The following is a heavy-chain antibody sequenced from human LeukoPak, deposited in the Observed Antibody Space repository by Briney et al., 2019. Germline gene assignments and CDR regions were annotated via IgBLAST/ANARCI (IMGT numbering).Heavy chain of an antibody. CDR2: ISGSGGST. Sequence: GGSLRLSCAASGFTFSSYAMSCVREAPGKGLEWVSAISGSGGSTYYADAVKGRFTISRDNSKNTLYLQMNSLRAEDTAVYYCAKDDAGYYGYFDYWGQGTLVTVSS. V-gene: IGHV3-23*01. D-gene: IGHD3-9*01. CDR1: GFTFSSYA. CDR3: AKDDAGYYGYFDY. J-gene: IGHJ4*02.